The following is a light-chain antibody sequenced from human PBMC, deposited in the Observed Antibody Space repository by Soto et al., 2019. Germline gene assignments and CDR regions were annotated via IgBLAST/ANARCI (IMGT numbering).Light chain of an antibody. V-gene: IGLV1-40*01. CDR3: QSYDSSLSVV. CDR1: SSNIGAPYD. CDR2: NDN. J-gene: IGLJ2*01. Sequence: QAVVTQPPSVSGAPGQRVTISCTGSSSNIGAPYDVHWYQYLPGTAPKLLIHNDNNRPSGVPDRFSGSKSGTSASLAITGLQAEDEGVYYCQSYDSSLSVVFGGGTKLTVL.